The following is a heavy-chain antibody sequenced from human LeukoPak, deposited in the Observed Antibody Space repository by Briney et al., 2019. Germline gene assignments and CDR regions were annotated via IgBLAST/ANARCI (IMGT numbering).Heavy chain of an antibody. V-gene: IGHV1-18*04. J-gene: IGHJ4*02. CDR1: GYTFTSYG. CDR3: ARAPGSSSSLGSALFY. CDR2: ISAYNGDT. D-gene: IGHD6-13*01. Sequence: GASVTVSCKASGYTFTSYGINWVRQAPGQGLEWMGWISAYNGDTKYAHNVQGRVTMTTNTSTTTAYMELRSLRCDNTAMYYCARAPGSSSSLGSALFYWGQGSLVTVSS.